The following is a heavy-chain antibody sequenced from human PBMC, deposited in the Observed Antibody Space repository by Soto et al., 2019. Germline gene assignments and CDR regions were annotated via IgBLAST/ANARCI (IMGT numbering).Heavy chain of an antibody. CDR1: GGSFSGYY. J-gene: IGHJ6*02. V-gene: IGHV4-34*01. D-gene: IGHD2-15*01. Sequence: SDTLSLTCAVYGGSFSGYYWSWIRQPPGKGLEWIGEINHSGSTNYSPSLKSRVTISVDTSKNQFSLKLSSVTAADTAVYYCARGKAGYCSGGSCYRVAYYYGMDVWGQGTTVT. CDR3: ARGKAGYCSGGSCYRVAYYYGMDV. CDR2: INHSGST.